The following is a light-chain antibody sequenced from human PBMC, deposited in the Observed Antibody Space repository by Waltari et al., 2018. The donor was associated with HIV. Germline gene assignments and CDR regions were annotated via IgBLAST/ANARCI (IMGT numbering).Light chain of an antibody. V-gene: IGKV3-11*01. CDR2: DAS. CDR1: QSIGSS. Sequence: FLTQSPATLSLSPGERATLSCRASQSIGSSLTWYQQKPGQAPRLLIYDASNRATGVPARFSGSGSGTDFTLTISSLETEDFATYYCQQANSFPWTFGQGTKVEIK. J-gene: IGKJ1*01. CDR3: QQANSFPWT.